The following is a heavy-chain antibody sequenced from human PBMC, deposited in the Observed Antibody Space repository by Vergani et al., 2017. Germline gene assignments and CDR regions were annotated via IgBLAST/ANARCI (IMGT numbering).Heavy chain of an antibody. Sequence: VQLLESGGGLVQPGGSLRLSCAASGFTFSSYGMHWVRQAPGKGLEWVAVIWYDGSNKYYADSVKGRFTISRDNSKNTLYLQMNSLRAEDTAVYYCARGSSSSGWLDYWGQGTLVTVSS. D-gene: IGHD6-19*01. CDR2: IWYDGSNK. J-gene: IGHJ4*02. V-gene: IGHV3-33*01. CDR1: GFTFSSYG. CDR3: ARGSSSSGWLDY.